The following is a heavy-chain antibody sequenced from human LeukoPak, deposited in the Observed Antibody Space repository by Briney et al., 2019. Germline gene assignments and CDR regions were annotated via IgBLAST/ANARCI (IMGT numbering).Heavy chain of an antibody. CDR2: ISAYNGNT. CDR1: GYAFTSYG. J-gene: IGHJ4*02. CDR3: AREPFSPYYYDSSGYAD. Sequence: ASVKVSCKASGYAFTSYGISWVRQAPGQGLEWMGWISAYNGNTNYAQKLQGRVTMTTDTSTSTAYMELRSLRSDDTAVYYCAREPFSPYYYDSSGYADWGQGTLVTVSS. D-gene: IGHD3-22*01. V-gene: IGHV1-18*01.